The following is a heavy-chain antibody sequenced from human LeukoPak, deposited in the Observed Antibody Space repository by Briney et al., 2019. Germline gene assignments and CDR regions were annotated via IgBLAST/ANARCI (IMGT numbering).Heavy chain of an antibody. D-gene: IGHD3-22*01. V-gene: IGHV4-34*01. CDR3: ARGYYYDSSGYYNDY. Sequence: SETLSLTCAVYGGSFSGYYWSWIRQPPGKGLEWIGEINHSGGTNYNPSLKSRVTISVDTSKNQFSLKLSSVTAADTAVYYCARGYYYDSSGYYNDYWGQGTLVTVSS. CDR2: INHSGGT. J-gene: IGHJ4*02. CDR1: GGSFSGYY.